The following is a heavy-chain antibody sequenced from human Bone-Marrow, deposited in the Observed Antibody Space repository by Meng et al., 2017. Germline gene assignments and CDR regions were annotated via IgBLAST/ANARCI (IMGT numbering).Heavy chain of an antibody. D-gene: IGHD3-10*01. CDR3: AISYYTSGAVGAMDV. V-gene: IGHV1-2*06. CDR1: GYTFTDYF. J-gene: IGHJ6*02. Sequence: QVHLLQSGAEVTKPGASVKVPCKPSGYTFTDYFIQWVRQAPGQGLEWMGRINPKYGGTNYDQKFQGRVTMTRDTSISTAYMELSRLTSDDTAVYYCAISYYTSGAVGAMDVWGQGTTVTVSS. CDR2: INPKYGGT.